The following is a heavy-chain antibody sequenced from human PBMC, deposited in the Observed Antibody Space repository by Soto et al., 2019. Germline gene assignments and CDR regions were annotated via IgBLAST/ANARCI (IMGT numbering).Heavy chain of an antibody. CDR2: IDTYAGNT. Sequence: ASVKVPCKASGYRFTTYGFSGVRQSPGPGLEWMGWIDTYAGNTIYAQKFQDRVTMTTDTSTSTAYMELRSLRSDDTALYYCTRDPGIPAPGRGLGDHRGQGTLVTVSS. D-gene: IGHD6-13*01. V-gene: IGHV1-18*01. CDR3: TRDPGIPAPGRGLGDH. CDR1: GYRFTTYG. J-gene: IGHJ4*02.